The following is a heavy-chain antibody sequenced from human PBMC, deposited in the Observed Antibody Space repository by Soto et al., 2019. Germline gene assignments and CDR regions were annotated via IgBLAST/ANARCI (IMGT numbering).Heavy chain of an antibody. CDR1: EYTFANHD. CDR3: ARGWGRWPHEKPGDY. J-gene: IGHJ4*02. D-gene: IGHD3-16*01. CDR2: MNPNSGNS. Sequence: QVQLVQSGAELKEPGASVKVSCTASEYTFANHDINWVRQAPGRGLEWMGWMNPNSGNSGFAQKXQXXXTXXRDTSRDTAYMELRNLRSEDTAVYYCARGWGRWPHEKPGDYWGQGPLVTVS. V-gene: IGHV1-8*01.